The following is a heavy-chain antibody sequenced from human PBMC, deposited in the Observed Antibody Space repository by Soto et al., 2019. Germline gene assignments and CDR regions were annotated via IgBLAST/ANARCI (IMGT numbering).Heavy chain of an antibody. J-gene: IGHJ4*02. CDR1: GDSVTISDYY. V-gene: IGHV4-39*01. CDR3: AAHDSGGYYAEY. D-gene: IGHD3-22*01. CDR2: IHYSGST. Sequence: QLQLQESGPGLVKPSETLSLTCTVSGDSVTISDYYWGWIRQPPGKGLEWIGSIHYSGSTYYNPSLWRRVTISGDTSKKQFSLMLTPVTAADAAVYYCAAHDSGGYYAEYWCQGTLVTVSA.